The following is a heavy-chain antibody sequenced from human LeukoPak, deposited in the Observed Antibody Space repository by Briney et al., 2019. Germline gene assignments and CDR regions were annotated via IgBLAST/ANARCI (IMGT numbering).Heavy chain of an antibody. V-gene: IGHV3-21*01. Sequence: GGSLRLSCTASGFTFSGYSMNWIRQAPGKGLEWVSSFGTRSTSIYHADSVKGRFTISRDNSKNTLYLQMNSLRAEDTAVYYCAASDSNGYYYLGFGFWGQGTLVTVSS. D-gene: IGHD3-22*01. CDR3: AASDSNGYYYLGFGF. CDR2: FGTRSTSI. J-gene: IGHJ4*02. CDR1: GFTFSGYS.